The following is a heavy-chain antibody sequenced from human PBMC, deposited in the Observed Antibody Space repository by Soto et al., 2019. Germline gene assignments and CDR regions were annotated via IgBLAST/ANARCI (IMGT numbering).Heavy chain of an antibody. D-gene: IGHD3-22*01. CDR1: GGSISSYY. V-gene: IGHV4-59*01. Sequence: SETLSLTCTVSGGSISSYYWSWIRQSPGKGLEWIGNIFQSGSTNNNPSLKSRVTISVDTSKNQFSLKMNSVTAADTAMYFCARVKATCPFYFDSWGQGTLVTVSS. CDR2: IFQSGST. CDR3: ARVKATCPFYFDS. J-gene: IGHJ4*02.